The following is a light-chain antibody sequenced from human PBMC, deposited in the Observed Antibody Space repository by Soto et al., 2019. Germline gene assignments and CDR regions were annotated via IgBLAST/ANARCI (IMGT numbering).Light chain of an antibody. CDR3: QQQGT. CDR2: AAS. V-gene: IGKV3-20*01. Sequence: EIVLTQSPGTLSLSPGERATLSCRASRSLSSSYVVWYQQKPGQAPRPRIYAASRRATGIPDRFSGSGSATEYTLTISRLEPEDFAVYYCQQQGTFGQGTKLEIK. CDR1: RSLSSSY. J-gene: IGKJ2*01.